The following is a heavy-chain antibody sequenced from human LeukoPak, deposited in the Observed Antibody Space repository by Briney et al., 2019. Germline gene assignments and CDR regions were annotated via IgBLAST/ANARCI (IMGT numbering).Heavy chain of an antibody. Sequence: GGSLRLSCAASGFTFSSYGMHWVRQAPGKGLEWVAVISYDGSNKYYADPVKGRFTISRDNSKNTLYLQMNSLRAEDTAVYYCAKGRRPGSYYYYYGMDVWGQGTTVTVSS. CDR2: ISYDGSNK. V-gene: IGHV3-30*18. CDR3: AKGRRPGSYYYYYGMDV. D-gene: IGHD7-27*01. J-gene: IGHJ6*02. CDR1: GFTFSSYG.